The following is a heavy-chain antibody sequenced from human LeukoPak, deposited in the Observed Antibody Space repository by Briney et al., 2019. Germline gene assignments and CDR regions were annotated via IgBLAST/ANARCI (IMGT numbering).Heavy chain of an antibody. CDR2: ISTSSSYI. Sequence: KPGGSLRLSCAASGFTFSSYSMNWVRQAPGKGLEWVSSISTSSSYIYYVDSLKGRFTISRDNAKNSLYLQMNSLRAEDTAVYYCARDLLGWELHYFDYWGQGTLVTVSS. CDR1: GFTFSSYS. J-gene: IGHJ4*02. V-gene: IGHV3-21*01. CDR3: ARDLLGWELHYFDY. D-gene: IGHD1-26*01.